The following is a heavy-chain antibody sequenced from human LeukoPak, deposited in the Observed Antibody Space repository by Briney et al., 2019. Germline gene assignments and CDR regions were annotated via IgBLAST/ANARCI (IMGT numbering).Heavy chain of an antibody. V-gene: IGHV1-69*13. CDR2: IIPIFGTA. J-gene: IGHJ3*02. Sequence: RGASVKVSCKASGGTFSSYAISWVRQAPGQGLEWMGGIIPIFGTANYAQKFQGRVTITADESTSTAYMELSSLRSEDTAVYYCARAFRRSTYENYDIWTEHAFDIWGQGTMVTVSS. D-gene: IGHD3-9*01. CDR1: GGTFSSYA. CDR3: ARAFRRSTYENYDIWTEHAFDI.